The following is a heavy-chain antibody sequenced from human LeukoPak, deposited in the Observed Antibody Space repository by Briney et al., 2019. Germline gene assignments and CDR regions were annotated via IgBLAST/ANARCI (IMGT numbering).Heavy chain of an antibody. J-gene: IGHJ4*02. CDR1: GFTFSSYA. CDR3: ATMTTVTTGGY. D-gene: IGHD4-11*01. V-gene: IGHV3-30*04. CDR2: ISYDGSNK. Sequence: LPGGSLRLSCVASGFTFSSYAMHWVRQAPGKGLEWVAVISYDGSNKYYADSVKGRFTISRDNSKNTLYLQMNSLRAEDTAVYYCATMTTVTTGGYWGQGTLVTVSS.